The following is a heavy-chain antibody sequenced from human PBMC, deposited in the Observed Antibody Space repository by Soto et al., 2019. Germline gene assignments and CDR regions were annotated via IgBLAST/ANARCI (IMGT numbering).Heavy chain of an antibody. Sequence: LSLTCTVSGGSISSYYWSWIRQPPGKGLEWIGYIYYSGSTNYNPSLKSRVTISADTSKNQFSLKLSSVTAADTAVYYCARTYMEWFKIRGDFYGLDVWGQGTTVTVSS. CDR3: ARTYMEWFKIRGDFYGLDV. CDR2: IYYSGST. CDR1: GGSISSYY. J-gene: IGHJ6*02. D-gene: IGHD3-3*01. V-gene: IGHV4-59*01.